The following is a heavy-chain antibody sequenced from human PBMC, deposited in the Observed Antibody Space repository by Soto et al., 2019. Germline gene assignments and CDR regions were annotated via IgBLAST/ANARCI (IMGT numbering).Heavy chain of an antibody. V-gene: IGHV3-48*02. Sequence: GGSLRLSCAASGFTFSSYSMNWVRQAPGKGLEWVSYISSSSSTIYYADSVKGRFTISRDNAKNSLYLQMNSLRDEDTAVYYCASLPGYSSSWYYGGSADAFDIWGQGTMVTVSS. CDR3: ASLPGYSSSWYYGGSADAFDI. J-gene: IGHJ3*02. CDR2: ISSSSSTI. D-gene: IGHD6-13*01. CDR1: GFTFSSYS.